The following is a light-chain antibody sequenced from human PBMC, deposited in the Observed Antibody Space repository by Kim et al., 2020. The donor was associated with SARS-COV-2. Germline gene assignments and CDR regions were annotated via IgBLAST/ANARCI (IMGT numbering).Light chain of an antibody. CDR1: QSISSY. CDR2: DAS. CDR3: QQRSSWLFT. Sequence: SFPGESATLSCRASQSISSYLAWYQQNPGQAPRLLIADASNRATGIPARFSGSGSGTDFTLTISSLEPEDFAVYYCQQRSSWLFTFGPGTKVDIK. J-gene: IGKJ3*01. V-gene: IGKV3-11*01.